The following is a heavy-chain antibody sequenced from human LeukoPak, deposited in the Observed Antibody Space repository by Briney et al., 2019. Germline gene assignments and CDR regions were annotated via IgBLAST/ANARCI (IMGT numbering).Heavy chain of an antibody. D-gene: IGHD1-26*01. V-gene: IGHV3-23*01. CDR2: ANADGGNT. CDR3: TKRVKYGGTWDHFAD. J-gene: IGHJ4*02. CDR1: GFTFDNYR. Sequence: AGGSLRLSCAASGFTFDNYRMSWVRQAPGKGLEWVSTANADGGNTYYADSVKGRFTISRDNSKSTLILQMNSLRVEDTALYYCTKRVKYGGTWDHFADWGQGTLVTVSS.